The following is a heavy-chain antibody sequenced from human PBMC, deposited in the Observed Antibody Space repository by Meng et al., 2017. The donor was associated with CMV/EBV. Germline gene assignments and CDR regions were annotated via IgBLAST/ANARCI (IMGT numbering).Heavy chain of an antibody. CDR2: IYYSGST. D-gene: IGHD3-22*01. CDR3: ASSTYYYDSSGQDWFDP. Sequence: LRLSCTVSGGSISSGGYYWSWIRQHPGKGLEWIGYIYYSGSTYYNPSLKSRVTISVDTSKNQFSLKLSSVTAADTVVYYCASSTYYYDSSGQDWFDPWGQGTLVTVSS. V-gene: IGHV4-31*03. J-gene: IGHJ5*02. CDR1: GGSISSGGYY.